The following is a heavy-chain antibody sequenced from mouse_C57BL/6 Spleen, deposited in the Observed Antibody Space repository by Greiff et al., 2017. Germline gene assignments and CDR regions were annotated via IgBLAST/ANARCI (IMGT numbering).Heavy chain of an antibody. CDR3: ARRIYYGNWYFDV. D-gene: IGHD2-1*01. Sequence: QVQLQQSGPELVKPGASVKISCKASGYAFRSSWMNWVKQRPGKGLEWIGRIYPGDGDTNYNGKFKGKATLTADKSSSTAYMQLSSLPSEDSAVYFCARRIYYGNWYFDVWGTGTTVTVSS. CDR1: GYAFRSSW. CDR2: IYPGDGDT. J-gene: IGHJ1*03. V-gene: IGHV1-82*01.